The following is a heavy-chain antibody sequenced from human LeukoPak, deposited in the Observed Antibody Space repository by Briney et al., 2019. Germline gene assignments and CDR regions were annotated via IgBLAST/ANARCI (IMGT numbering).Heavy chain of an antibody. CDR3: VRDDDDDSSTYDY. Sequence: GGSLRLSCAASGFTLSNYTMNWIRQAPGKGLEWVSSISSSSTYIHYADSVKGRFTISRDNAKNSLYLQMNSLRDEDTAFYYCVRDDDDDSSTYDYWGQGILVTVSS. CDR2: ISSSSTYI. D-gene: IGHD6-13*01. V-gene: IGHV3-21*01. J-gene: IGHJ4*02. CDR1: GFTLSNYT.